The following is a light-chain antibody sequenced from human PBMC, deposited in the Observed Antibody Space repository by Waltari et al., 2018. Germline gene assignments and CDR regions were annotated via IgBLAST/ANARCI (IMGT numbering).Light chain of an antibody. CDR3: QQYTKWPLT. J-gene: IGKJ4*01. Sequence: EIVLTQSPATLSLSPGERATLSCRASQSVSSSLAWYQQKPGQAHRLLIYGASSRATGIPDRFSGSGSGTDFTLTISSLEPEDFAVYYCQQYTKWPLTFGGGTKVEIK. CDR1: QSVSSS. CDR2: GAS. V-gene: IGKV3-15*01.